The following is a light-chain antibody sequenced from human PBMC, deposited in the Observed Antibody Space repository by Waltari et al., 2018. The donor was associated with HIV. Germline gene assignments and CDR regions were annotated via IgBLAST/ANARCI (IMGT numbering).Light chain of an antibody. CDR3: AAWDDSLDHV. Sequence: QSVLTQPPSVSGTPGQRVTISCSGCSSNIGSNTVTWYQHLPGAAPKVLIYTDDTRPSGVPDRFSGSKSGTSASLAISGLQSEDEAVYYCAAWDDSLDHVFGTGTKVSLL. J-gene: IGLJ1*01. CDR1: SSNIGSNT. V-gene: IGLV1-44*01. CDR2: TDD.